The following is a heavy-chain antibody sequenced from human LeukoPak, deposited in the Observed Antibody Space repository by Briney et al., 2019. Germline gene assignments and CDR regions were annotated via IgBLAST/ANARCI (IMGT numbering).Heavy chain of an antibody. Sequence: ASVKVSCKAAGYTFTSYDINWVRQATGQGLEWMGWMNPHSGKTGYAHKFQGRVTMTKNTSLTTPYMELSSLRSEDTAVYYCARALSWTTESYYYMDVWGKGTTVTVSS. CDR1: GYTFTSYD. CDR2: MNPHSGKT. V-gene: IGHV1-8*01. J-gene: IGHJ6*03. CDR3: ARALSWTTESYYYMDV. D-gene: IGHD3/OR15-3a*01.